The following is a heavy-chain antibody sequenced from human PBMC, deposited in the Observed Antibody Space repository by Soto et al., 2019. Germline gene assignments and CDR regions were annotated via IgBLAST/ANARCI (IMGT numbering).Heavy chain of an antibody. Sequence: QVQLVESGGGLVKPGGSLRLSCAASGFTFSDYYMSWIRQAPGKGLEWVSYISSSSSYTNYADSVKGRFTISRDNAKNSLNLQMNSLRAEDTAVYYCARDPRVNGTSVPGSYYYYYYGMDVWGQGTTVTVSS. CDR2: ISSSSSYT. V-gene: IGHV3-11*06. J-gene: IGHJ6*02. CDR3: ARDPRVNGTSVPGSYYYYYYGMDV. D-gene: IGHD1-7*01. CDR1: GFTFSDYY.